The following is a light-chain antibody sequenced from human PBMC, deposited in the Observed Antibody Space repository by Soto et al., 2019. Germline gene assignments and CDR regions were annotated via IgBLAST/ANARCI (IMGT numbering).Light chain of an antibody. J-gene: IGLJ3*02. CDR1: SSDVGSYNY. CDR2: DVN. CDR3: CSYTGSSLLV. V-gene: IGLV2-14*03. Sequence: QSALTQPASVSGSPGQSITISCTGTSSDVGSYNYVSWYQQLPGKAPKLIIYDVNDRPSGVSNRFSGSKSGNTASLTISGLQAEDEADYYCCSYTGSSLLVFGGGTKLTVL.